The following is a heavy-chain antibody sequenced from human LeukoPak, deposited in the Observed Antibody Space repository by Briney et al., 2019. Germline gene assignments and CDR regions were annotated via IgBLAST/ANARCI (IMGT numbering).Heavy chain of an antibody. CDR2: IKQDGRDK. CDR3: ARVDGHAHWFDR. Sequence: GGSLRLSCAASGFTFRMSWVRQAPGTGLEWVANIKQDGRDKYYVDSVKGRFTISRDNAKNSLYLQMNSLRAEDTAVYYCARVDGHAHWFDRWGQGTLVTVSS. V-gene: IGHV3-7*03. CDR1: GFTFR. J-gene: IGHJ5*02.